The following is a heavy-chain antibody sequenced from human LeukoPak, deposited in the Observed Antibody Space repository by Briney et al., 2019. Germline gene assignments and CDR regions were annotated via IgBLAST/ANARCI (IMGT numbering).Heavy chain of an antibody. Sequence: GGSLRLSCAASGFTFSSYSMNWVRQAPGKGLEWVSSISSSSSYIYYADSVKGRFTISRDNAKNSLYLQMNSLRAEDTAVYYCARDTWVLEQQLVTGYGMDVWGQGTTVTASS. D-gene: IGHD6-13*01. V-gene: IGHV3-21*01. CDR2: ISSSSSYI. CDR1: GFTFSSYS. CDR3: ARDTWVLEQQLVTGYGMDV. J-gene: IGHJ6*02.